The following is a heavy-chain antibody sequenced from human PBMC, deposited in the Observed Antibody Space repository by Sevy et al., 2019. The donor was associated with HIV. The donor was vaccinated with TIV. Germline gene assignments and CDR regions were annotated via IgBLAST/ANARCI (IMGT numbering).Heavy chain of an antibody. D-gene: IGHD6-19*01. CDR1: GFTFSSYA. V-gene: IGHV3-23*01. CDR2: ISGSGGST. CDR3: AKDRLAVANY. Sequence: GGSLRLSCAASGFTFSSYAMSWVRQAPGKGLEWVSVISGSGGSTYYADSVKGRFTISRDNSRNTLYLQMNSLGAEDTAVYYCAKDRLAVANYWGQGTLVTVSS. J-gene: IGHJ4*02.